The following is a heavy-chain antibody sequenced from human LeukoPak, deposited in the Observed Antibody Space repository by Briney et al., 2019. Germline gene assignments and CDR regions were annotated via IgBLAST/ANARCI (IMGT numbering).Heavy chain of an antibody. D-gene: IGHD2-2*01. CDR2: IIPIFGTA. Sequence: SVKVSCKASGGTFSSYAISWVRQAPGQGLEWMGRIIPIFGTANYAQKFQGRVTITTDESTSTAYMELRSLRSEDTAVYYCASSTSCYGCWFDPWGQGTLVTVSS. V-gene: IGHV1-69*05. J-gene: IGHJ5*02. CDR3: ASSTSCYGCWFDP. CDR1: GGTFSSYA.